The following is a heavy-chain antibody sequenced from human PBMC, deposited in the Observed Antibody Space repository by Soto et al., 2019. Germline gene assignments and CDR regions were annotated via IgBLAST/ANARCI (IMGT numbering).Heavy chain of an antibody. J-gene: IGHJ5*02. V-gene: IGHV4-39*01. CDR3: ARQGYGGNSSWFDP. CDR1: GGSISSSSYY. D-gene: IGHD4-17*01. Sequence: QLQLQESGPGLVKPSETLSLTCTVSGGSISSSSYYWGWIRQPPGKGLEWIGSIYYSGSTYYNPSLKSRVTISVDTSKNQFSLKLSSVTAADTAVYYCARQGYGGNSSWFDPWGQGTLVTVSS. CDR2: IYYSGST.